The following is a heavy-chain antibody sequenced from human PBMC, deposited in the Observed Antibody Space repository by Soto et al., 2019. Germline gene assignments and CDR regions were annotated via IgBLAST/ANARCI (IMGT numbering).Heavy chain of an antibody. CDR2: IYYSGST. Sequence: QLQLQESGPGLVKPSETLSLTCTVSGGSISSSSYYWGWIRQPPGKGLEWIGSIYYSGSTYYNPSLKSRVTISVDTSKNQFSLKLSSVTAADTAVYYCARHSGGATWGVFDYWGQGTLVTVSS. V-gene: IGHV4-39*01. CDR3: ARHSGGATWGVFDY. CDR1: GGSISSSSYY. D-gene: IGHD1-26*01. J-gene: IGHJ4*02.